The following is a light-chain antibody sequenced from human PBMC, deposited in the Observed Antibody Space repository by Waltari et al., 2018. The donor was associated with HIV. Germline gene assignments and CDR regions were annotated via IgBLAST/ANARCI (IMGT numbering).Light chain of an antibody. Sequence: SYDLTQTPSVSVSPGQTARINCSRGALPKKYSSWYRQKAGQAPILLIYKDIERPAGLPGRISGSGSGTGVTLTITDVQAEDEGDYFCQTTDHDGTWVFGGGTKLTVL. CDR3: QTTDHDGTWV. CDR1: ALPKKY. V-gene: IGLV3-25*03. CDR2: KDI. J-gene: IGLJ3*02.